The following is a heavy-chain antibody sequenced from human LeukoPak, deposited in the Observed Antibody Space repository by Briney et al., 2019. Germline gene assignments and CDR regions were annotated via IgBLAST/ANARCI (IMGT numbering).Heavy chain of an antibody. Sequence: SETLSLTCTVSGGSISSGSYYWSWIRQPAGKGLEWIGRIYTSGSTNYNPSLKSRVTISVDTSKNQFSLKLSSVTAADTAVYYCARQRQLRRAIRRGDYYYMDVWGKGTTVTVSS. J-gene: IGHJ6*03. CDR2: IYTSGST. D-gene: IGHD6-13*01. CDR1: GGSISSGSYY. CDR3: ARQRQLRRAIRRGDYYYMDV. V-gene: IGHV4-61*02.